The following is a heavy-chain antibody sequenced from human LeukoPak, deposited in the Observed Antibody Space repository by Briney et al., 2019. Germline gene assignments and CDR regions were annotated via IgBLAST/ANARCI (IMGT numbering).Heavy chain of an antibody. CDR2: LSGSGITT. V-gene: IGHV3-23*01. CDR3: AKGIYSSGWSYFDY. D-gene: IGHD6-19*01. J-gene: IGHJ4*01. CDR1: GFTFSNSA. Sequence: GGSLRLSCAASGFTFSNSAMSWFHQAPGKGLEWVSTLSGSGITTYYADSVKGRFTISRDNSKNTLYLQMNTLRAEDSALYYCAKGIYSSGWSYFDYWGHGTLVTVSS.